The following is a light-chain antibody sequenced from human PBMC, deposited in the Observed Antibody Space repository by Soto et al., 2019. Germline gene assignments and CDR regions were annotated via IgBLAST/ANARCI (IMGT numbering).Light chain of an antibody. V-gene: IGKV3-20*01. CDR3: QQYGSSPWT. J-gene: IGKJ1*01. CDR1: QSVSSSY. CDR2: GAS. Sequence: EIVLTQSPGTLSLSPGERATLSCRASQSVSSSYLAWYQQKPGQAPRLLIYGASSRATGIPDRFSGSGSGTDFTLTISRLEPEDVAVYYCQQYGSSPWTFGQGTKVDNK.